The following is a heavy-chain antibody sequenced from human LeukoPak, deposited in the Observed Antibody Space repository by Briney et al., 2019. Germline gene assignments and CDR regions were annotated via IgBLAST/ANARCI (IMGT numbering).Heavy chain of an antibody. D-gene: IGHD1-26*01. CDR3: ASLIVGATTFGIVDY. CDR1: GVHISSHY. Sequence: PPETLSLTCTVSGVHISSHYWRWIRQPPGKGLEWIGYIYYSGSTNYNPSLKSRVTISVDSSKNQFSLKLSSVTAADTAVYYCASLIVGATTFGIVDYWGQGTLVTVSS. V-gene: IGHV4-59*11. J-gene: IGHJ4*02. CDR2: IYYSGST.